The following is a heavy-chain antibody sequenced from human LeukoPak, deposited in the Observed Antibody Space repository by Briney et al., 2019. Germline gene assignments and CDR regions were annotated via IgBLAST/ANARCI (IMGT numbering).Heavy chain of an antibody. V-gene: IGHV3-21*01. CDR1: GFTFSSYS. Sequence: GGSLRLSCAASGFTFSSYSMNWVRQAPGKGLEWVSSINNSSSYIYYADSVKGRFTISRDNAKNSLYLQMNSLRAEDTAVYYCAGYSSSLYCFDPWGQGTLVTVSS. CDR3: AGYSSSLYCFDP. J-gene: IGHJ5*02. CDR2: INNSSSYI. D-gene: IGHD6-13*01.